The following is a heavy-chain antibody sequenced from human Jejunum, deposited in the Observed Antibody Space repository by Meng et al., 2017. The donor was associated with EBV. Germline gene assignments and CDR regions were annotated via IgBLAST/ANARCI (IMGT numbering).Heavy chain of an antibody. CDR1: HDFISSYGW. CDR3: ARASSERLLDY. J-gene: IGHJ4*02. V-gene: IGHV4-4*02. CDR2: INQVGST. Sequence: HVQLEATGPVLVKPSGTLSCILPVLHDFISSYGWWSWVRQPPGKGLEWLGEINQVGSTYYNPSLKSRVTISIDTSKRQFSLRLNSMTAADTAVYYCARASSERLLDYWGQGTLVTVSS. D-gene: IGHD1-14*01.